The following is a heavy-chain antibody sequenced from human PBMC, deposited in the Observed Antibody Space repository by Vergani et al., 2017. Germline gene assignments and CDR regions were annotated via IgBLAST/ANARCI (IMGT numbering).Heavy chain of an antibody. Sequence: QVQLVQSGAEVKKPGASVKVSCKASGYTFSSYTISWVRQAPGQGLEWMGRIIPILGIANYAQKFQGRVTITADKSTSTAYMELSSLRSEDTAVYYCARGTVTNWFDPWGQGTLVTVSS. CDR3: ARGTVTNWFDP. CDR2: IIPILGIA. CDR1: GYTFSSYT. J-gene: IGHJ5*02. D-gene: IGHD4-17*01. V-gene: IGHV1-69*09.